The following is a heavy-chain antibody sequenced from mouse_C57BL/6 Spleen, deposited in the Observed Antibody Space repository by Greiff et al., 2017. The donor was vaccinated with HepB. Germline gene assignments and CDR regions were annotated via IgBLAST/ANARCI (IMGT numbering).Heavy chain of an antibody. V-gene: IGHV14-4*01. CDR2: IDPENGDT. CDR3: TTEDYDGWFAY. CDR1: GFNIKDDY. D-gene: IGHD2-4*01. Sequence: VQLKQSGAELVRPGASVKLSCTASGFNIKDDYMPWVKQRPEQGLEWIGWIDPENGDTEYASKFQGQATITADTSSNTASLQLSSLTSEDTAVYYCTTEDYDGWFAYWGQGTLVTVSS. J-gene: IGHJ3*01.